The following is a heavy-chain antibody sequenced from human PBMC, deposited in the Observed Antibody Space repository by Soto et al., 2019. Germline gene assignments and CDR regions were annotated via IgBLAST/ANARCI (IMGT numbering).Heavy chain of an antibody. CDR3: VRGRSYSVYDF. V-gene: IGHV4-4*07. J-gene: IGHJ4*02. CDR1: GGSISCHS. Sequence: SETLSLTFTVSGGSISCHSWIWIRQPAGKCLEWIGHIYPSGSTSYNPSLRSRVTMSLGTSSNQIFLNLTSVTAADTDVFYCVRGRSYSVYDFWGPGTLVTISS. CDR2: IYPSGST. D-gene: IGHD5-12*01.